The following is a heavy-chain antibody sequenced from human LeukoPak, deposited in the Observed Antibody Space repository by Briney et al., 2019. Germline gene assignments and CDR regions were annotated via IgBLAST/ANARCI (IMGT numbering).Heavy chain of an antibody. J-gene: IGHJ4*02. Sequence: PSETLSLTCVMYGGSFTGYYWSWLRQSPGKGLEWIGEISPRGTKYNPSLKSRVTISLDTTKNQFSLTLSSVTAADAAVYFCASDSYSSIGYFWSQGTLVTVSS. CDR2: ISPRGT. CDR1: GGSFTGYY. CDR3: ASDSYSSIGYF. V-gene: IGHV4-34*01. D-gene: IGHD6-13*01.